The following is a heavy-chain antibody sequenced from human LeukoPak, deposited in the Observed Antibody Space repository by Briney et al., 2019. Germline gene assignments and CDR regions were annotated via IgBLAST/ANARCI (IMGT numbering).Heavy chain of an antibody. CDR1: GYSLTNYW. Sequence: GESLKISCKGSGYSLTNYWIGWVRQMPGKGLEWMGIIYPADSNTRYSPSFQGQVTISVDKSISTAYLQWSSLKASDTAVYYCATGRYCSGGTCYSSLDFWGQGTLVTVSS. CDR3: ATGRYCSGGTCYSSLDF. J-gene: IGHJ4*02. D-gene: IGHD2-15*01. CDR2: IYPADSNT. V-gene: IGHV5-51*01.